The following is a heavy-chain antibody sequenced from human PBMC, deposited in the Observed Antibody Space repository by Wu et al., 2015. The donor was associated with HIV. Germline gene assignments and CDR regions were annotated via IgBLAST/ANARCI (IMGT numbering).Heavy chain of an antibody. V-gene: IGHV1-69*15. CDR2: IIPIFGTA. J-gene: IGHJ6*02. Sequence: QVQLVQSGAEVKKPGSSVKVSCKASGGTFSSYAISWVRQAPGQGLEWMGRIIPIFGTANYAQKFQGRVTITADESTSTAYMELSSLRSEDTAVYYCARDGSITMVRGVPYYYYYGMDVWGQGTTVTV. CDR3: ARDGSITMVRGVPYYYYYGMDV. D-gene: IGHD3-10*01. CDR1: GGTFSSYA.